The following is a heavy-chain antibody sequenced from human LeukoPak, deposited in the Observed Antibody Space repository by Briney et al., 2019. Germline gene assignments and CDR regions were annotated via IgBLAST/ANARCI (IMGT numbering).Heavy chain of an antibody. V-gene: IGHV4-59*08. CDR1: GGSISGYY. Sequence: DPSETLSLTCTVSGGSISGYYWSWIRQPPGKGLEWIGYIYYSGSTNYNPSLKSRVTISVDTSKNQFSLKLSSVTAADTAVYYCARGGDSSGYYYPLFDYWGQGTLVTVSS. J-gene: IGHJ4*02. CDR2: IYYSGST. CDR3: ARGGDSSGYYYPLFDY. D-gene: IGHD3-22*01.